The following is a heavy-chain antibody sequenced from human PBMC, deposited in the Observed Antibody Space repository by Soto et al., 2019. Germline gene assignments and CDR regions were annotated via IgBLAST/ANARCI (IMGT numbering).Heavy chain of an antibody. Sequence: ASVKVSCKASGYTFTSYYMHWVRQAPGQGLEWMGTINPSGGSTSYAQKFQGRVTMTRDTSTSTVYMELSSLRSEDTAVYYCARVVFDYYDRSAKSAFDIWGQGTMVTVSS. CDR1: GYTFTSYY. V-gene: IGHV1-46*01. CDR3: ARVVFDYYDRSAKSAFDI. CDR2: INPSGGST. J-gene: IGHJ3*02. D-gene: IGHD3-22*01.